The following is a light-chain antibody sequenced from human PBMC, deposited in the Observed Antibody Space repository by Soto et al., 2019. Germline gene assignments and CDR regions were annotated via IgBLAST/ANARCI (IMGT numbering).Light chain of an antibody. CDR1: SRDVGGYNY. J-gene: IGLJ2*01. CDR2: DVS. CDR3: SSYTSSSTVV. V-gene: IGLV2-14*01. Sequence: QSALTQPASVSGSPGQSITISCTGTSRDVGGYNYVSWYQQHPGKAPKLMIYDVSNRPSGVSNRFSGSKSGNTACLTISGLQAEDEADYYCSSYTSSSTVVFGGGTKVTVL.